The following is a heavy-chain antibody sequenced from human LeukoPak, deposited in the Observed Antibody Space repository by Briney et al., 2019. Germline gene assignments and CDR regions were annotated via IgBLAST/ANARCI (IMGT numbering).Heavy chain of an antibody. CDR3: ARDPDLSGSYLYFDY. V-gene: IGHV1-24*01. CDR1: GYTLTELS. J-gene: IGHJ4*02. CDR2: FDPEDGET. D-gene: IGHD1-26*01. Sequence: ASVKVSCKVSGYTLTELSMHWVRQAPGKGLEWMGGFDPEDGETIYAQKFQGRVTMTEDTSTDTAYMELSSLRSEDTAVYYCARDPDLSGSYLYFDYWGQGTLVTVSS.